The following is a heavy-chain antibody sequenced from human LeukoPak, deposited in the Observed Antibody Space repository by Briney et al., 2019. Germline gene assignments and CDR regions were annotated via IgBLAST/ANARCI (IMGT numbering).Heavy chain of an antibody. CDR3: AKSKSHWNYVTHFDY. CDR1: GGSISSFY. J-gene: IGHJ4*02. V-gene: IGHV4-59*01. D-gene: IGHD1-7*01. Sequence: SETLSLTCSVSGGSISSFYWSWIRQPPGKGLEWIGYIYYSGSTNYNPSLKSRVTVSVDTSKNQFSLKLYSVTAADTAVYYCAKSKSHWNYVTHFDYWGQGTLVTVSS. CDR2: IYYSGST.